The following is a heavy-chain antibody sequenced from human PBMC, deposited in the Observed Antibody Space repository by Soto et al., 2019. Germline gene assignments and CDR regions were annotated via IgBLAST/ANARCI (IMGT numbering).Heavy chain of an antibody. CDR1: GYTFTSYG. D-gene: IGHD3-22*01. V-gene: IGHV1-18*01. CDR2: ISAYNGNT. CDR3: ARFMTYYYDSSGYYASD. Sequence: ASVKVSCKASGYTFTSYGISWVRQAPGQGLKWMGWISAYNGNTNYAQKHQGRVTMTTDTSTSTAYMELRSLRSDDTAVYYCARFMTYYYDSSGYYASDWGQGTLVTVSS. J-gene: IGHJ4*02.